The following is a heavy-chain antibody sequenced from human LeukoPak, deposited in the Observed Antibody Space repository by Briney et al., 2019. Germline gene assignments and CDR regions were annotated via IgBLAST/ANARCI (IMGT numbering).Heavy chain of an antibody. Sequence: PGGSLRLSCAASGFTFSNYWMHWVRQAPGKGLVWVSRISSDGSSISYADSVKGRFTISRDNAKNTLYLQMNSLRAEDTAVYYCARTAYSDYSLGFWGQGTLVTVSS. V-gene: IGHV3-74*01. CDR3: ARTAYSDYSLGF. CDR1: GFTFSNYW. D-gene: IGHD5-12*01. J-gene: IGHJ4*01. CDR2: ISSDGSSI.